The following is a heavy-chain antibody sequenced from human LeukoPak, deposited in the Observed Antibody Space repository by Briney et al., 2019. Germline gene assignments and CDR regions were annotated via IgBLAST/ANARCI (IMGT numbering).Heavy chain of an antibody. V-gene: IGHV4-61*02. Sequence: SETLSLTCTVSGGSTSSGSYYWSWIRQPAGKGLEWIGRIYTSGSTNYNPSLKSRVTISVDTSKNQFSLKLSSVTAADTAVYYCARAFIAARPDYYFYGMDVWGQGTTVTVSS. J-gene: IGHJ6*02. CDR3: ARAFIAARPDYYFYGMDV. CDR1: GGSTSSGSYY. D-gene: IGHD6-6*01. CDR2: IYTSGST.